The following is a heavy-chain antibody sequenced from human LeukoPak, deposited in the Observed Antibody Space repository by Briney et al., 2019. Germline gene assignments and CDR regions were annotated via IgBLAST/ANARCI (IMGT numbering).Heavy chain of an antibody. J-gene: IGHJ1*01. CDR2: ISAYNGNT. Sequence: GASVKVSCKASGYTFTSYGISWVLQAPGQGLEWMGWISAYNGNTNYAQKLQGRVTMTTDTSTSTAYMELRSLRSDDTAVYYCARVHCSGGSCYPSRYFQHWGQGTLVTVSS. CDR1: GYTFTSYG. V-gene: IGHV1-18*01. CDR3: ARVHCSGGSCYPSRYFQH. D-gene: IGHD2-15*01.